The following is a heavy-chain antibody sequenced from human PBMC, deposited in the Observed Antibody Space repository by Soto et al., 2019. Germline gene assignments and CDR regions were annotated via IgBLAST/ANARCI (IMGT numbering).Heavy chain of an antibody. CDR3: AKDTPLRDGYNYPLDY. CDR2: ISYDGSNK. CDR1: GFTFSSYG. J-gene: IGHJ4*02. Sequence: QVQLVESGGGVVQPGRSLRLSCAASGFTFSSYGMHWVRQAPGKGLEWVAVISYDGSNKYYADSVKGRFTISRDNSKSTLYLQMNSLRAEDTAVYYCAKDTPLRDGYNYPLDYWGQGTLVTVSS. D-gene: IGHD5-12*01. V-gene: IGHV3-30*18.